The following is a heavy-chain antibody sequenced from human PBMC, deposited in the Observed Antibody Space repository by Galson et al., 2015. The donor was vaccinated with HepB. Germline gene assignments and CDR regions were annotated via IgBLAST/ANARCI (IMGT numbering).Heavy chain of an antibody. CDR2: ISSSSSYI. D-gene: IGHD3-10*01. J-gene: IGHJ4*02. CDR3: ARDPQWFGDSYYFDY. CDR1: GFTFSSYS. V-gene: IGHV3-21*01. Sequence: SLRLSCAASGFTFSSYSMNWVRQAPGKGLEWVSSISSSSSYIYYADSVKGRFTIPRDNAKNSLYLQMNSPRAEDTAVYYCARDPQWFGDSYYFDYWGQGTLVTVSS.